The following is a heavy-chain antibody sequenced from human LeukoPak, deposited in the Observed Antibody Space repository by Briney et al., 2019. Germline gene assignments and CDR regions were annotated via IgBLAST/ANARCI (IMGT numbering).Heavy chain of an antibody. J-gene: IGHJ4*02. CDR2: IYYSGST. CDR3: ARAPLDYDSSGYVTYYFDY. Sequence: SETLSLTCTVSGGSISSYYWSWIRQPPGKGLEWIGYIYYSGSTNYNPSLKSRVTISVDTSKNQFSLKPSPVTAADTAVYYCARAPLDYDSSGYVTYYFDYWGQGTLVTVSS. D-gene: IGHD3-22*01. CDR1: GGSISSYY. V-gene: IGHV4-59*01.